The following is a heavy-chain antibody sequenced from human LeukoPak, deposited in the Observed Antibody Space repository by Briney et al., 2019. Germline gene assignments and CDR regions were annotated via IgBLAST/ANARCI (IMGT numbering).Heavy chain of an antibody. CDR3: ARDDSSGYYFGPFDY. V-gene: IGHV3-33*01. CDR1: GFTFSSYG. CDR2: IWYDGSNK. D-gene: IGHD3-22*01. J-gene: IGHJ4*02. Sequence: QAGGSLRLSCAASGFTFSSYGMHWVRQAPGKGLEWVAVIWYDGSNKYYADSVKGRFTISRDNSKNTLYLQMNSLRAEDTAMYYCARDDSSGYYFGPFDYWGQGTLVTVSS.